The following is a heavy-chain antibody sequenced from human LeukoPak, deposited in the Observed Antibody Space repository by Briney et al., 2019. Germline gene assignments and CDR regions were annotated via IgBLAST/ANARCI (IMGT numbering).Heavy chain of an antibody. CDR3: AKETGYSGYDYGDY. J-gene: IGHJ4*02. CDR2: ISGSAFST. V-gene: IGHV3-23*01. Sequence: PGGSLRLSCAASGLTFSSYAMSWVRQAPGKGLEWVSGISGSAFSTDYADSVKGRFTISRDNSRNTLYLQMNSLRGDDTAVYYCAKETGYSGYDYGDYWGQGTLVTVSS. D-gene: IGHD5-12*01. CDR1: GLTFSSYA.